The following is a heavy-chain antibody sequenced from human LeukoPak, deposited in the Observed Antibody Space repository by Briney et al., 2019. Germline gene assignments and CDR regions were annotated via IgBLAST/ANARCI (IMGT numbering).Heavy chain of an antibody. D-gene: IGHD3-9*01. CDR2: XXHSGST. J-gene: IGHJ4*02. CDR3: ARGGYDILTGYGAGGIDY. Sequence: LEWXXXXXHSGSTNYNPSLKSRVTISVDTSKNQFSLKLSSVTAADTAVHYCARGGYDILTGYGAGGIDYWGQGTLVTVSS. V-gene: IGHV4-34*01.